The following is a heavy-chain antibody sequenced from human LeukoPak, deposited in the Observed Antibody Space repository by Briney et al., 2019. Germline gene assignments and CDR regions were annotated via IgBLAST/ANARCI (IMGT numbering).Heavy chain of an antibody. D-gene: IGHD2/OR15-2a*01. CDR1: GYTFTGYY. V-gene: IGHV1-2*02. J-gene: IGHJ5*02. CDR3: ARDYYSGYRNWFDP. Sequence: ASVKVSCKASGYTFTGYYMHWVRQAPGQGLEWMGWINPNSGGTNYAQMFQGRATMTRDTSISTADMELSRLRSDDTAVYYCARDYYSGYRNWFDPWGQGTLVTVSS. CDR2: INPNSGGT.